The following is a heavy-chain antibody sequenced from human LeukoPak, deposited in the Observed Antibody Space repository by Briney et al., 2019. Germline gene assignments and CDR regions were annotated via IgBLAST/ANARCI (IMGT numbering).Heavy chain of an antibody. CDR3: EKDSHLDV. CDR1: GGSISGTDLY. Sequence: KSSETLSLTCTVSGGSISGTDLYWGWLRQLPGKGLEWIGNIHSTGNSFCNPSLKSRVTISVDTSKNQFSLKLSSVAAADTAVYYCEKDSHLDVWGHGTTVTVSS. J-gene: IGHJ6*02. CDR2: IHSTGNS. D-gene: IGHD2-15*01. V-gene: IGHV4-39*01.